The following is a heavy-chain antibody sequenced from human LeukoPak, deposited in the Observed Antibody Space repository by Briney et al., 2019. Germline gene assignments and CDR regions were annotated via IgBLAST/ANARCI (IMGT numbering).Heavy chain of an antibody. D-gene: IGHD1-26*01. Sequence: SETLSLTCSVSGGSISSYYWSWIRQPPGKGLEWIGYIYYSGSTNYNPSLKSRVTISVDTSKNQFSLKLSSVTAADTAVYYCARSGSYSARYYYMDVWGKGTTVTVSS. CDR1: GGSISSYY. J-gene: IGHJ6*03. CDR3: ARSGSYSARYYYMDV. V-gene: IGHV4-59*01. CDR2: IYYSGST.